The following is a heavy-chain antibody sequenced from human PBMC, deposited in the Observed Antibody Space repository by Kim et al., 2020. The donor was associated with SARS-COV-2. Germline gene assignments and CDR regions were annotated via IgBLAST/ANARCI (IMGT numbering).Heavy chain of an antibody. CDR1: GFTFSSYA. CDR2: ISYDGSNK. J-gene: IGHJ4*02. CDR3: ARGREVTNFDY. D-gene: IGHD2-21*02. Sequence: GGSLRLSCAASGFTFSSYAMHWVRQAPGKGLEWVAVISYDGSNKYYADSVKGRFTISRDNSKNTLYLQMNSLRAEDTAVYYCARGREVTNFDYWGQGTLVTVSS. V-gene: IGHV3-30*04.